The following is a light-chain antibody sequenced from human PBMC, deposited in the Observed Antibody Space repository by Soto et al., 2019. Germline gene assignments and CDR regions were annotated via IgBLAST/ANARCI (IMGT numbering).Light chain of an antibody. Sequence: EIVLTQSPATLSLSPGERATLSCRASQSVSSYLAWYQQKPGQAPKLPIYDASNRATGIPARFSVSGSGTDFTLTISGLEPQDFAVYYCQQRSNWPPITFGQGTRLEIK. CDR3: QQRSNWPPIT. J-gene: IGKJ5*01. CDR2: DAS. CDR1: QSVSSY. V-gene: IGKV3-11*01.